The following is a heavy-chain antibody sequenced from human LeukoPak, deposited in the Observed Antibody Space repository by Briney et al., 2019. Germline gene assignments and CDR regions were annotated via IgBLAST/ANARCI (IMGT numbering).Heavy chain of an antibody. V-gene: IGHV3-21*01. Sequence: PGGSLRLSCAASGFTFSSYSMNWVRQAPGKGLEWVSSISSSSSYIYYADSVKGRFTISRDNAENSLYLQMNSLRAEDTAVYYCASTLEGYSYGLFDYWGQGTLVTVSS. CDR3: ASTLEGYSYGLFDY. CDR2: ISSSSSYI. CDR1: GFTFSSYS. J-gene: IGHJ4*02. D-gene: IGHD5-18*01.